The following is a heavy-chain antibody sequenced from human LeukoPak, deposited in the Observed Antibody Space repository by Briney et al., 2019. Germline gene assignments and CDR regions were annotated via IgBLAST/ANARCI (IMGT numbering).Heavy chain of an antibody. D-gene: IGHD6-19*01. Sequence: PGGSLRLSCTASGFTFSSYAMHWVRQAPGKGLEWVAVIWYDGSNKYCGDSVKGRITISRDNSKNTLFLQMNSLRAEDTAVYYCARDSVYSSGWFDLDYWGQGTLVTVSS. V-gene: IGHV3-33*01. J-gene: IGHJ4*02. CDR1: GFTFSSYA. CDR2: IWYDGSNK. CDR3: ARDSVYSSGWFDLDY.